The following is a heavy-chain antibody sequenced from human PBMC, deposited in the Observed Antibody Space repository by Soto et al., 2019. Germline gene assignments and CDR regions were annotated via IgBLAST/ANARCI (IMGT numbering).Heavy chain of an antibody. D-gene: IGHD2-8*02. V-gene: IGHV1-2*02. J-gene: IGHJ5*02. CDR2: INPNSGGT. CDR1: GYTFTGYF. CDR3: AREKGDCTDTHCSRTWFDP. Sequence: GASVKVSCKTSGYTFTGYFMHWLRQAPGQGLEWMGWINPNSGGTHYSQRFLGRVTMTRDTSASTVYMELSRLRSDDTAVYFCAREKGDCTDTHCSRTWFDPWGQGTQVTVSS.